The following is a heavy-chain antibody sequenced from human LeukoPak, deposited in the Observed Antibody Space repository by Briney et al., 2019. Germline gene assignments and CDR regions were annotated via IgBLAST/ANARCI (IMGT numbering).Heavy chain of an antibody. CDR1: GFTFSSYF. D-gene: IGHD2-8*01. CDR2: IKQDGSEK. J-gene: IGHJ4*02. V-gene: IGHV3-7*03. CDR3: ARDGVYAGFDF. Sequence: GGCLRLSCAASGFTFSSYFMSWVRQAPGKGLEWVANIKQDGSEKYYMDSVKGRFTISRDNAKNSLYLQMNSLRAEDTAVYYCARDGVYAGFDFWGQGTLVTVSS.